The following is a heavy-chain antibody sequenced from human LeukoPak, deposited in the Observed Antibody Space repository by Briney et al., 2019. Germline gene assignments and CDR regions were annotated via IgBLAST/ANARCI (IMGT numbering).Heavy chain of an antibody. CDR1: GGSISSYY. J-gene: IGHJ4*02. CDR3: ASSAYSIVGLAAAGTGFDY. Sequence: SETLSLTCTVSGGSISSYYWSWIRQPPGKGLEWIGYIYYSGSTNYNPSLKRRVTISVDTSKNQFSLKLSSVTAADTAVYYCASSAYSIVGLAAAGTGFDYWGQGTLVTVSS. V-gene: IGHV4-59*08. D-gene: IGHD6-13*01. CDR2: IYYSGST.